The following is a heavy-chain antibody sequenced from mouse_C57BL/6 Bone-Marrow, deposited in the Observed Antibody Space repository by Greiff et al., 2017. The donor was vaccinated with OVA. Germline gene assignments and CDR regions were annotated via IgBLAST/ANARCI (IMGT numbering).Heavy chain of an antibody. D-gene: IGHD4-1*02. V-gene: IGHV5-12*01. CDR3: ARSSTGTVYYYAMDY. J-gene: IGHJ4*01. CDR2: ISNGGGST. CDR1: GFTFSDYY. Sequence: EVMLVESGGGLVQPGGSLKLSCAASGFTFSDYYMYWVRQTPEKRLEWVAYISNGGGSTYYPDTVKGRFTISRDNAKNTLYLQMSRLKSEDTAMYYCARSSTGTVYYYAMDYWGQGTSVTVSS.